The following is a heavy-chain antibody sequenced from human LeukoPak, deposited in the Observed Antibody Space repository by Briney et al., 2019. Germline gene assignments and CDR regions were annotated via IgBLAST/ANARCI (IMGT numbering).Heavy chain of an antibody. Sequence: SETLSLTCTISGGSVSDYYWSWIRQSPGKGLEWIGYIYHTGSTSYNPSLKSRVTISVDTSKNQFSLKLSSVTAADTAVYYCARDSSDYDILTGYSPFAFDIWGQGTMVTVSS. J-gene: IGHJ3*02. D-gene: IGHD3-9*01. CDR3: ARDSSDYDILTGYSPFAFDI. CDR2: IYHTGST. V-gene: IGHV4-59*02. CDR1: GGSVSDYY.